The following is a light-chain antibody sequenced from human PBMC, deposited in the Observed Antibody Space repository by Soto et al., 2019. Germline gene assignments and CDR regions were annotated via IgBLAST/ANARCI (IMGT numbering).Light chain of an antibody. CDR2: EVT. J-gene: IGLJ1*01. V-gene: IGLV2-18*02. CDR3: CSYAGSSRYV. Sequence: QSALTQPPSVSGSPGQSVTISCTGTSSDVGRYDRVSWYQQTPGTAPKLIIYEVTNRPSGVPARFSGSKSGNTASLTISGLQAEDEADFYCCSYAGSSRYVFGTGTKLTVL. CDR1: SSDVGRYDR.